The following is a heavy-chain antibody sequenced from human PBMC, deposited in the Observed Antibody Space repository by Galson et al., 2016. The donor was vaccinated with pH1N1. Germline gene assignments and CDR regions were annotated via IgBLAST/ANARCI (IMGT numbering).Heavy chain of an antibody. J-gene: IGHJ4*02. CDR2: ISDRGDFI. V-gene: IGHV3-21*06. Sequence: SLRLSCAASGFTFSSYNMAWFRQAPGKGLEWVSYISDRGDFIEYPDSLKGRLSISRDNAKNSLFLQMTSLRVEDTAVYYCTTIAGGPDVADHWGQGTLVTVSS. CDR1: GFTFSSYN. D-gene: IGHD4-23*01. CDR3: TTIAGGPDVADH.